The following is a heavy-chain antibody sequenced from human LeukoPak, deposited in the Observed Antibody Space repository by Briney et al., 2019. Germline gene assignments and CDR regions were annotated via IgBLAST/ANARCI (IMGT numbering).Heavy chain of an antibody. Sequence: SETLSLTCAVYGGSFSGYYWRWIRQPPGKGLEWIGEINHSGSTNYNPSLKSRVTISVDTSKNQFSLKLSSVTAADTAVYYCARGEYFDWLYSSQYYFDYWGQGTLVTVSS. CDR1: GGSFSGYY. CDR2: INHSGST. V-gene: IGHV4-34*01. CDR3: ARGEYFDWLYSSQYYFDY. J-gene: IGHJ4*02. D-gene: IGHD3-9*01.